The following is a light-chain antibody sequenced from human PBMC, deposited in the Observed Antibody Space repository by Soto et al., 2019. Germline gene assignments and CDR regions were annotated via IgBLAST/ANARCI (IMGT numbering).Light chain of an antibody. CDR1: SGSVASNY. Sequence: NFMLPQPHSVSESPGKTVTISCTRSSGSVASNYVQWYQQRPGSAPTTVIYNDNQRPSGVPDRFSGSFDSSSNSGSLTISGLKTEDEADYYCQSYDSSGYVVFGGGAKVTVL. V-gene: IGLV6-57*03. J-gene: IGLJ2*01. CDR2: NDN. CDR3: QSYDSSGYVV.